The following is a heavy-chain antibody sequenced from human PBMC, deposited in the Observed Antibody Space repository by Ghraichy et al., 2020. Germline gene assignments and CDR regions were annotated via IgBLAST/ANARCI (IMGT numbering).Heavy chain of an antibody. CDR2: VKSKTDGGTT. V-gene: IGHV3-15*07. J-gene: IGHJ6*02. D-gene: IGHD4/OR15-4a*01. CDR3: TVLPYASDKYYYYYYGMDV. CDR1: GFTFNKAW. Sequence: GGSLRLSCAASGFTFNKAWMNWVRQAPGKGLEWVGRVKSKTDGGTTDYAAPVKGRFTISRDDSKNTLFLQMNSLKTEDTAVYYCTVLPYASDKYYYYYYGMDVWGQGTTVTVSS.